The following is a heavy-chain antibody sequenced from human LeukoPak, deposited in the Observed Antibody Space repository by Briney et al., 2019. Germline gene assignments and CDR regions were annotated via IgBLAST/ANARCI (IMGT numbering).Heavy chain of an antibody. CDR1: GYTFTDYY. V-gene: IGHV1-2*02. Sequence: ASVKVSCKASGYTFTDYYMHWVRQAPGQGLEWMGWINPNSGGTSAAQKFQGRVTMTRDTSITTVYMEVSWLTSDDTAIYYCARADRLHGGPYLIGPWGQGTLVTVSS. CDR2: INPNSGGT. D-gene: IGHD2-21*01. J-gene: IGHJ5*02. CDR3: ARADRLHGGPYLIGP.